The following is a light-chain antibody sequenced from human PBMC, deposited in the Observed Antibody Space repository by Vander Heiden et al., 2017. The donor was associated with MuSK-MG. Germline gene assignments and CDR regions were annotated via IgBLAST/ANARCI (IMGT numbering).Light chain of an antibody. J-gene: IGLJ2*01. CDR2: QHT. Sequence: SYELTQPPSVSVSPGQTASITCSGDKLGDKYACWYQQKPGQSPVLVIHQHTKLPSGIPERFSGSSSGNTATLTISGTQAMDEADYYCQAWDSGTAFFGGGTKLTVL. CDR1: KLGDKY. V-gene: IGLV3-1*01. CDR3: QAWDSGTAF.